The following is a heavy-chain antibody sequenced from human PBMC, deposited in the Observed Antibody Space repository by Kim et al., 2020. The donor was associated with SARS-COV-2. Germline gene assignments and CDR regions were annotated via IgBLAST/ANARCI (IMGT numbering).Heavy chain of an antibody. Sequence: GGSLRLSCAASGFTFRAYWMSWVRQAPGKGLEWVANIKEDGSETNYLESVKGRFTISRDNAKNSLYLQMTSLRVDDTAVYYCASKGVWGQGTLVTVSS. J-gene: IGHJ4*02. CDR1: GFTFRAYW. CDR2: IKEDGSET. CDR3: ASKGV. D-gene: IGHD2-8*01. V-gene: IGHV3-7*01.